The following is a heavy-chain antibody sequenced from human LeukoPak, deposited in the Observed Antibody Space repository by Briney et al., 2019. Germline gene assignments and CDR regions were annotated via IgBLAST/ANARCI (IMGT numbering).Heavy chain of an antibody. V-gene: IGHV4-59*12. CDR1: GGSISSYY. D-gene: IGHD5-18*01. CDR3: ARGPLFVDTAMASWVDY. Sequence: SETLSLTCTVSGGSISSYYWSWIRQPPGKGLEWIGYIYYSGTTNYNPSLKSRVTISVDTSKNQFSLKLSSVTAADTAVYYCARGPLFVDTAMASWVDYWGQGTLVTVSS. J-gene: IGHJ4*02. CDR2: IYYSGTT.